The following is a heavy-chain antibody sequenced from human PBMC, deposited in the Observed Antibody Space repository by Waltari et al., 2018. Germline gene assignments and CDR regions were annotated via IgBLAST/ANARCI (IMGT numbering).Heavy chain of an antibody. Sequence: QVQLQESGPGLVKPPQTLSLTCTVSGGSISSGSYYWSWTRQPAGKGLEWIGRIYTSGSTNYNPSLKSRVTISVDTSKNQCSLKLSSVTAADTAVYYCAREATIFGVVSTFDYWGQGTLVTVSS. CDR2: IYTSGST. D-gene: IGHD3-3*01. CDR3: AREATIFGVVSTFDY. CDR1: GGSISSGSYY. J-gene: IGHJ4*02. V-gene: IGHV4-61*02.